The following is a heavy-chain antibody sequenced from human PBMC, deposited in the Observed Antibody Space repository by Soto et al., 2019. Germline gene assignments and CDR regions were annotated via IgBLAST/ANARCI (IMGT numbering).Heavy chain of an antibody. D-gene: IGHD1-1*01. Sequence: FLTCTVSGGSISSSSYYWGWIRQPQGKGLEWIGSIYYSGSTYYNPSLKSRVTISVDTSKNQFSLKLSSVTAADTAVYYCASRTGTTFDYWGQGTMVTVSS. V-gene: IGHV4-39*01. CDR2: IYYSGST. CDR1: GGSISSSSYY. J-gene: IGHJ4*02. CDR3: ASRTGTTFDY.